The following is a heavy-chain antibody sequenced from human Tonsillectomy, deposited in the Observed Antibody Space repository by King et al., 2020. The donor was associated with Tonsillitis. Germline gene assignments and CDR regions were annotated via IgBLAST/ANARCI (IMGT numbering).Heavy chain of an antibody. Sequence: VQLQESGPGLVRPSQTLFLSCTVSGGSIRSDRYYWSWIRRPAGKGLEWIGLIQTSGSTNYNPSLKSRVTMSVDTSKNQFSLRLSSVTAADTAVYYCARHGVWIGEFHPNWFAPWGQGTLVTVSS. CDR2: IQTSGST. CDR3: ARHGVWIGEFHPNWFAP. D-gene: IGHD3-10*01. V-gene: IGHV4-61*02. CDR1: GGSIRSDRYY. J-gene: IGHJ5*02.